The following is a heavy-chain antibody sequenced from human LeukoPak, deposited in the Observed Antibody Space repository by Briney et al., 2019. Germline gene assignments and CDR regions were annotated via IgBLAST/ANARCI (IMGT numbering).Heavy chain of an antibody. J-gene: IGHJ3*02. V-gene: IGHV4-4*02. Sequence: SGTLSLTCAVSGDSISSNNWWSWVRQPPGKGLEWIGEIYHTGSTNYNPSLRSRVTISVDTSKNQFSLKLSSVNAADTAVYYCAGDTTVTPNYVADAFDIWGQGTMVTVSS. CDR1: GDSISSNNW. D-gene: IGHD4-17*01. CDR3: AGDTTVTPNYVADAFDI. CDR2: IYHTGST.